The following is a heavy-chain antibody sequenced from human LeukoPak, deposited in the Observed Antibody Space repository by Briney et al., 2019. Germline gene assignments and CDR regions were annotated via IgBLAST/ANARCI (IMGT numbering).Heavy chain of an antibody. Sequence: GGSLRLSCAASGFTFSSYAMHWVRQAPGKGLEYVSAISSNGGSTYYANSVKGRFTISRDNSKNTLYLQMGSLRAEDMAVYYCARDQSPDIVVVVAATLDPRGQGTLVTVSS. CDR1: GFTFSSYA. D-gene: IGHD2-15*01. CDR3: ARDQSPDIVVVVAATLDP. V-gene: IGHV3-64*01. J-gene: IGHJ5*02. CDR2: ISSNGGST.